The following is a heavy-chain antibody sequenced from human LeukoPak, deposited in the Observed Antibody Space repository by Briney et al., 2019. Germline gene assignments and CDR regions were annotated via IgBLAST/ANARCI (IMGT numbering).Heavy chain of an antibody. D-gene: IGHD7-27*01. V-gene: IGHV3-21*04. CDR1: GFIFSSFS. CDR3: ARAQLGISDIDY. Sequence: GGSLRLSCAVSGFIFSSFSMNWVRQAPGKGLEWVSSISTSRSYIYYADSVKGRFTISRDNAKNSLYLQMNSLRAEDTAVYYCARAQLGISDIDYWGQGTLVTVSS. J-gene: IGHJ4*02. CDR2: ISTSRSYI.